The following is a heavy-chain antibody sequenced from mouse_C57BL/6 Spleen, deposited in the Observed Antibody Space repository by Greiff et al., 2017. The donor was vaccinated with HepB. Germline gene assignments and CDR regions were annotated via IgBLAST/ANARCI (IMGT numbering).Heavy chain of an antibody. V-gene: IGHV5-17*01. CDR3: ARGVEGLPSWFAY. J-gene: IGHJ3*01. CDR2: ISSGSSTI. CDR1: GFTFSDYG. Sequence: EVKLEESGGGLVKPGGSLKLSCAASGFTFSDYGMHWVRQAPEKGLEWVAYISSGSSTIYYADTVKGRFTISRDNAKNTLFLQMTSLRSEDTAMYYCARGVEGLPSWFAYWGQGTLVTVSA. D-gene: IGHD2-10*01.